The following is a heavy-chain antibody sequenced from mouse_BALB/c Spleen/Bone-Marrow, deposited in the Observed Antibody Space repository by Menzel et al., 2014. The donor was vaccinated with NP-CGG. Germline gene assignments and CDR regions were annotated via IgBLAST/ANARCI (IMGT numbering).Heavy chain of an antibody. D-gene: IGHD2-10*01. V-gene: IGHV1-7*01. CDR2: INPSTGYT. J-gene: IGHJ3*01. CDR1: DYTFTNYW. Sequence: VQLAEPGAELAKPGAPMKSSCKASDYTFTNYWMHWVKQRPGQGLEWIGYINPSTGYTEYNQKFKDKATLTADKSSSTAYMQLSRLTSEDSAVYYCASYQFAYWGQGTLVTVSA. CDR3: ASYQFAY.